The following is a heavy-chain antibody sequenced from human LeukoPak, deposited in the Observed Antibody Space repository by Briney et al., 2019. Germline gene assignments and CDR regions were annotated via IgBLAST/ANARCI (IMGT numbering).Heavy chain of an antibody. J-gene: IGHJ4*02. D-gene: IGHD4-17*01. V-gene: IGHV3-33*03. CDR1: GFTFSSYG. Sequence: GGSLRLSCAASGFTFSSYGMHWVRQAPGKGLEWVAVIRYDGSNKYYADSVKGRFTISRDNAKNSLYLQMNSLRAEDTAVYYCARTTVTFDYWGQGTLVTVSS. CDR2: IRYDGSNK. CDR3: ARTTVTFDY.